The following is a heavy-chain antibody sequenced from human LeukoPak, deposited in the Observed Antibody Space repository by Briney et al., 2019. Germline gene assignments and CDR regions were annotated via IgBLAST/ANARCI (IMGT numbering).Heavy chain of an antibody. Sequence: VGSLRLSCAASGFTFADYGMSWVRQAPGKGLEWVSGINWNGGSTGYADSVKGRFTISRDNAKNSLYLQMNSLRAEDTALYYCARRYYGSGSYLYYYYYGMDVWGQGTTVTVSS. CDR3: ARRYYGSGSYLYYYYYGMDV. CDR1: GFTFADYG. CDR2: INWNGGST. D-gene: IGHD3-10*01. V-gene: IGHV3-20*04. J-gene: IGHJ6*02.